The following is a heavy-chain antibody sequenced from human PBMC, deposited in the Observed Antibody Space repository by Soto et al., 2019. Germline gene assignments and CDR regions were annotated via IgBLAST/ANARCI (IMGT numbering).Heavy chain of an antibody. CDR2: IYYSGST. D-gene: IGHD5-18*01. V-gene: IGHV4-31*03. CDR1: GGSISSGGYH. J-gene: IGHJ4*02. CDR3: ERVLAVDSYGFDY. Sequence: SETLSLTCTVSGGSISSGGYHWTWSRQHPGKGLEWSGYIYYSGSTYYNPSLKSRVTISVDTSKNQFSLKLSSVTAADTAVYYCERVLAVDSYGFDYWGQGTLVTVSS.